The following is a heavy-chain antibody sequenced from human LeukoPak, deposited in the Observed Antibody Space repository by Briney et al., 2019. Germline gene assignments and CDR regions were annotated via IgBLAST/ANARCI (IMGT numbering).Heavy chain of an antibody. CDR2: ISAENGNT. V-gene: IGHV1-18*01. J-gene: IGHJ4*02. CDR3: ARDYRSYYYDSSGYWDY. D-gene: IGHD3-22*01. Sequence: ASVKVSCMASGYTFTKYVISWVRQAPGQGLEWMGWISAENGNTNYAQTLQGRDTITTDTSTSTAYMELRSLRSDDTAVYYCARDYRSYYYDSSGYWDYWGQGTLVTVSS. CDR1: GYTFTKYV.